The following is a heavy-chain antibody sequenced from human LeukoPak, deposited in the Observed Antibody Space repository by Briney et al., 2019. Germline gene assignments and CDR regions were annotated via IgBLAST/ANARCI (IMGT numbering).Heavy chain of an antibody. CDR3: ARGATANSGLFDY. D-gene: IGHD1-1*01. Sequence: SETLSLTCTVSGVSIDSSSYYWGWIRQPRGKGLEWIGSIYYTGSTNHNPSLKSRVTISVDTSKNQFSLKLSSVTAADTAVYYCARGATANSGLFDYWGQGTLVTVSS. V-gene: IGHV4-39*07. CDR1: GVSIDSSSYY. CDR2: IYYTGST. J-gene: IGHJ4*02.